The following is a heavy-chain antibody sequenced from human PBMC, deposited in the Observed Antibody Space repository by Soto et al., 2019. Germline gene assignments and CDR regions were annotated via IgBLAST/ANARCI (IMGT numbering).Heavy chain of an antibody. CDR3: ARVSGGWFDP. CDR1: GFTFSSYS. D-gene: IGHD3-10*01. J-gene: IGHJ5*02. CDR2: ISSSSSYI. V-gene: IGHV3-21*01. Sequence: EVQLVESGGGLVKTGGSLRLSCAASGFTFSSYSMNWVRQAPGKGLECVSSISSSSSYIYYADSVKGRFTISRDNAKNSLYLQMNSLRAEDTAVYYCARVSGGWFDPWGQGTLVTVSS.